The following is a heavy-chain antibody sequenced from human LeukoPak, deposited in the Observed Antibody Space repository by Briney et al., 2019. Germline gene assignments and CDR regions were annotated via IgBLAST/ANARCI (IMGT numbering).Heavy chain of an antibody. Sequence: GGSLKLSCAASGFTFSGSAVHWVRQSSGKGVEWVGHIDKKDNLYATAYAESVKGRFTISRDDSKDTAFLHMDSLKTEDTALYYCTRDRGTYNWFGPWGQGTLVTVSS. CDR1: GFTFSGSA. D-gene: IGHD2-15*01. CDR2: IDKKDNLYAT. V-gene: IGHV3-73*01. CDR3: TRDRGTYNWFGP. J-gene: IGHJ5*02.